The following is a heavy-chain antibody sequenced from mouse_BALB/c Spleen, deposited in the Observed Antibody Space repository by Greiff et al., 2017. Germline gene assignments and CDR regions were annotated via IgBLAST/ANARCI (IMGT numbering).Heavy chain of an antibody. CDR1: GFTFSSYG. V-gene: IGHV5-6*01. CDR3: ARHYYGNYGAMDY. D-gene: IGHD2-1*01. CDR2: ISSGGSYT. Sequence: EVQGVESGGDLVKPGGSLKLSCAASGFTFSSYGMSWVRQTPDKRLEWVATISSGGSYTYYPDSVKGRFTISRDNAKNTLYLQMSSLKSEDTAMYYCARHYYGNYGAMDYWGQGTSVTVSS. J-gene: IGHJ4*01.